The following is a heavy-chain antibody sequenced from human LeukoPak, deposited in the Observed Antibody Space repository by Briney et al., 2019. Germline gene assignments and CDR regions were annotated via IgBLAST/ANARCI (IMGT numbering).Heavy chain of an antibody. D-gene: IGHD3/OR15-3a*01. CDR3: ARGFGHGSAWYGAFDT. Sequence: GGSLRLSCAASGFTLSSDYMSWVRQAPGKGLEWVSVIYSDGSTYYADSVKGRFTISRDNSKNTLSLQMNSLRAEDTAVYYCARGFGHGSAWYGAFDTWGQGTMVTVSS. CDR2: IYSDGST. V-gene: IGHV3-66*01. J-gene: IGHJ3*02. CDR1: GFTLSSDY.